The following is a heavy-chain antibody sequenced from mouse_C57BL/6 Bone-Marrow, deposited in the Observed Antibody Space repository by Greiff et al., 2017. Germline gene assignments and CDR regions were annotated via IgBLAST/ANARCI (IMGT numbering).Heavy chain of an antibody. CDR1: GYTFTSYG. Sequence: VQLQQSGAELARPGASVKLSCKASGYTFTSYGISWVKQRTGQGLEWIGEIYPRSGNTYYNEKFKGKATLTADKSSITAYMELRSLTSEDSAVYFCARGDLLWLRQGVDYWGQGTTLTVSS. V-gene: IGHV1-81*01. D-gene: IGHD2-2*01. J-gene: IGHJ2*01. CDR2: IYPRSGNT. CDR3: ARGDLLWLRQGVDY.